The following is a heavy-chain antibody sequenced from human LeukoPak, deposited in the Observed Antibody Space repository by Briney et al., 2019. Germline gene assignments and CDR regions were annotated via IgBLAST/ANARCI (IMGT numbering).Heavy chain of an antibody. Sequence: RSGGSLRLSCAASGFTFSSYSINWVRQAPGKGLEWVSSISSSSSYIYYADSVKGRFTISRDNAKNSLYLQMNSLRAEDTAVYYCSRDWYGSGSFGYWGQGTLVTVSS. CDR2: ISSSSSYI. CDR1: GFTFSSYS. J-gene: IGHJ4*02. V-gene: IGHV3-21*01. D-gene: IGHD3-10*01. CDR3: SRDWYGSGSFGY.